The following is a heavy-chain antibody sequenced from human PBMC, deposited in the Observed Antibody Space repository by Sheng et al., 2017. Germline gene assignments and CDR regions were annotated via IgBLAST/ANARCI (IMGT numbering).Heavy chain of an antibody. D-gene: IGHD3-16*01. J-gene: IGHJ6*03. CDR3: ARGITGGVCYYIDV. CDR1: GFTFSSYE. Sequence: PGGSLRLSCAASGFTFSSYEMNWVRQAPGKGPEWVSYISSSGSTIYYADSVKGRFTISRDNAKNSLYLQMNSLGAEDTAVYYCARGITGGVCYYIDVWGQGTTVTVSS. V-gene: IGHV3-48*03. CDR2: ISSSGSTI.